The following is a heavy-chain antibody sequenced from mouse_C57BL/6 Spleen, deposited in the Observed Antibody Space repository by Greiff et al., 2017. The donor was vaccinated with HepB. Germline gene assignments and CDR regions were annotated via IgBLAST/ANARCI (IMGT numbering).Heavy chain of an antibody. CDR1: GFTFSDYY. J-gene: IGHJ4*01. CDR2: ISNGGGST. CDR3: ARLWGAMDY. Sequence: DVKLVESGGGLVQPGGSLKLSCAASGFTFSDYYMYWVRQTPEKRLEWVAYISNGGGSTYYPDTVKGRFTISRDNAKNTLYLQMSRLKSEDTAMYYCARLWGAMDYWGQGTSVTVSS. V-gene: IGHV5-12*01.